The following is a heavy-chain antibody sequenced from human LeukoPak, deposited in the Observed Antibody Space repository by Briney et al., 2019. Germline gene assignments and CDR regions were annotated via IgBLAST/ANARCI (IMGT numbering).Heavy chain of an antibody. CDR2: ISGGGGST. CDR1: GFTFSSYA. Sequence: GGSLRLSCAASGFTFSSYAMSWVRQAPGKGLEWVSAISGGGGSTYYADSVKGRFTISRDNSKNTLYLQMNSLRAEDTAVYYCAKTLGYVALFQYYGMDVWGQGTTVTVSS. V-gene: IGHV3-23*01. CDR3: AKTLGYVALFQYYGMDV. J-gene: IGHJ6*02. D-gene: IGHD2-2*01.